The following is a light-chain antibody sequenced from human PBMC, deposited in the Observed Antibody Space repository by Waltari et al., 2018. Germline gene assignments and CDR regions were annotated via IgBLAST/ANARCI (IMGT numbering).Light chain of an antibody. J-gene: IGKJ2*03. CDR3: QQHDRLPYS. CDR1: RDIMNY. CDR2: DAS. V-gene: IGKV1-33*01. Sequence: DIQMTQSPSSLSASVGDSVTFACQASRDIMNYVNWYQQKPGKAPKLLIYDASNLQTGDPSRFSGRGSGTDFTFTISSLQPEDFATYYCQQHDRLPYSFGQGTNLDIK.